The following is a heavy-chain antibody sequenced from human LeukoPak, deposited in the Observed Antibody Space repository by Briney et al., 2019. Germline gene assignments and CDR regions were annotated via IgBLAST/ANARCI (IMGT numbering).Heavy chain of an antibody. J-gene: IGHJ6*02. Sequence: PSETLSLTCTVSGGSISSYYWSWIRQPPGKGLEWIGYIYYSGSTNYNPSLKSRVTISVDTSKNQFSLKLSSVTAADTAVYYCARGAAGFWSGYSIYYYYGMDVWGQGTTVTVSS. CDR3: ARGAAGFWSGYSIYYYYGMDV. CDR2: IYYSGST. CDR1: GGSISSYY. V-gene: IGHV4-59*08. D-gene: IGHD3-3*01.